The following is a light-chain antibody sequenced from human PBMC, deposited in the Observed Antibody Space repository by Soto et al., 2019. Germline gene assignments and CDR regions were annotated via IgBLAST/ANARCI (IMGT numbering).Light chain of an antibody. Sequence: QSVLTQPPSLSGTPGQRVTISCSGSSSNIAGNTVHWYQHLPGTAPKLLIYINDQRPSGVPGRFSASTSGTSASLAISGLQSDDEAEYYCATWDDDLNAAVFGGGTQLTVL. V-gene: IGLV1-44*01. CDR3: ATWDDDLNAAV. CDR1: SSNIAGNT. J-gene: IGLJ7*01. CDR2: IND.